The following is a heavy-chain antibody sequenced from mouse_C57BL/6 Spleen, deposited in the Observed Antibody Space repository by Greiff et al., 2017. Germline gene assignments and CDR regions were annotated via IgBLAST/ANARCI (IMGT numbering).Heavy chain of an antibody. J-gene: IGHJ2*01. CDR2: IDPSDSYT. CDR1: GYTFTSYW. V-gene: IGHV1-59*01. Sequence: VQLQQSGAELVRPGTSVKLSCKASGYTFTSYWMHWVKQRPGQGLEWIGVIDPSDSYTNYNQKFKGKATLTVDTSSSTAYMQLSSLTSEDSAVYYCARADTGGSEGFGYWGQGTTLTVAS. CDR3: ARADTGGSEGFGY. D-gene: IGHD1-1*01.